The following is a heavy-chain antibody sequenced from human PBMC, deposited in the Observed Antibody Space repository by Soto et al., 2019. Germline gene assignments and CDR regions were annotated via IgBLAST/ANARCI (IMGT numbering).Heavy chain of an antibody. Sequence: GGSLRLSCVASGFIFSNYGMHWVRQAPGKGLEWVAIVSYNGRKEYYADSVKGRFSISRGNSKNTLYVQMNTLRDEDTAVYYCANDSLSGEVPAAINFDYWGRGTLVTVSS. V-gene: IGHV3-30*18. CDR3: ANDSLSGEVPAAINFDY. CDR1: GFIFSNYG. CDR2: VSYNGRKE. J-gene: IGHJ4*02. D-gene: IGHD2-2*02.